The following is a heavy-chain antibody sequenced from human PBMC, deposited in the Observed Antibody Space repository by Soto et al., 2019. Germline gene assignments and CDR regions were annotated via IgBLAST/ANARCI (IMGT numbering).Heavy chain of an antibody. D-gene: IGHD6-13*01. Sequence: PGGSPRLSCAASGFTFSSYATSWVRQAPGKGLEWVSAISGSGGSTYYADSVKGRFTISRDNSKNTLYLQMNSLRAEDTAVYYCANTEYSGRTYGMDVWGQGTTVTVSS. CDR2: ISGSGGST. CDR1: GFTFSSYA. CDR3: ANTEYSGRTYGMDV. J-gene: IGHJ6*02. V-gene: IGHV3-23*01.